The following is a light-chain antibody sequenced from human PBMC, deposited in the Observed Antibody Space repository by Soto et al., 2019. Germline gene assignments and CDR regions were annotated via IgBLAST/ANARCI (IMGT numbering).Light chain of an antibody. J-gene: IGLJ1*01. CDR3: CSYAGSYTYV. CDR1: SSVVGGYNY. V-gene: IGLV2-11*01. Sequence: QPALTQPRSVSGSPGQSVTISCTGTSSVVGGYNYVSWYQQHPGKAPKLMIYDVSNRPSGVPDRFSGSKSGNTASLTISGLQAEDEADYYCCSYAGSYTYVFGTGTKVTVL. CDR2: DVS.